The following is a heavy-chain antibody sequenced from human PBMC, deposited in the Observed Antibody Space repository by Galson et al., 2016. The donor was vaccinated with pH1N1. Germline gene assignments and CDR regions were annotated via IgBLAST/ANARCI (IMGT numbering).Heavy chain of an antibody. Sequence: SLRLSCAASGFAFSNYGIHWVRQAPGKGLEWVAVIWFDGGNTHYADSVKGRFTISRDDSKNTVFLQMDSLRAEDTAIDYCARGNPPASPVDYWGQGTLVTVSS. J-gene: IGHJ4*02. CDR1: GFAFSNYG. D-gene: IGHD2-2*01. CDR2: IWFDGGNT. V-gene: IGHV3-33*01. CDR3: ARGNPPASPVDY.